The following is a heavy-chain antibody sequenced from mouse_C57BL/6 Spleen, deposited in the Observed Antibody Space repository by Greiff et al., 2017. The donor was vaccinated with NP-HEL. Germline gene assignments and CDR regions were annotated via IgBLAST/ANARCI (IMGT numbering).Heavy chain of an antibody. CDR1: GYTFTSYW. J-gene: IGHJ3*01. D-gene: IGHD2-5*01. Sequence: VQLQQPGAELVMPGASVKLSCKASGYTFTSYWMHWVKQRPGQGLEWIGEIDPSDSYTNYNQKFKGKSTLTVDKSSSTAYMQLSSLTSEDSAVYYCARRDRNYVGFAYWGQGTLVTVSA. CDR2: IDPSDSYT. CDR3: ARRDRNYVGFAY. V-gene: IGHV1-69*01.